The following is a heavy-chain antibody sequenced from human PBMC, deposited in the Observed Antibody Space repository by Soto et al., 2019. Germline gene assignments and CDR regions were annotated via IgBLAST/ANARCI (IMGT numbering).Heavy chain of an antibody. CDR3: AREGSEYSTSSGLDY. CDR1: GFTFSTYT. Sequence: QVQLEDSGGGVVQPGRSLRLSCVASGFTFSTYTMHWVRQAPGKGLEWVAVISYDGGFEYYADSVKGRFTISRDNSKNTLYVQMNSLTAEDTALYYCAREGSEYSTSSGLDYWGQGTLVTVS. CDR2: ISYDGGFE. V-gene: IGHV3-30-3*01. D-gene: IGHD6-6*01. J-gene: IGHJ4*02.